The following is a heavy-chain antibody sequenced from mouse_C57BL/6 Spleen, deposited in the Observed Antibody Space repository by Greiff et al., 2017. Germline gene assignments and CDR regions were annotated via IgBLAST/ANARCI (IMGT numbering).Heavy chain of an antibody. CDR3: ARKGRAFDY. D-gene: IGHD3-1*01. J-gene: IGHJ2*01. CDR2: IYPGSGST. V-gene: IGHV1-55*01. Sequence: QVQLQQPGAEFVKPGASVKMSCKASGYTFTSYWITWVKQRPGQGLEWIGDIYPGSGSTNYNEKFKSKDTLTVDTSSSTAYMQLSSLTSEDSAVYDCARKGRAFDYWGQGTTLTVSS. CDR1: GYTFTSYW.